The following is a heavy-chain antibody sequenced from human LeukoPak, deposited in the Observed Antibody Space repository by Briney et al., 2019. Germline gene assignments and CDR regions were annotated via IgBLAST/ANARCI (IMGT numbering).Heavy chain of an antibody. V-gene: IGHV4-38-2*02. CDR2: IYHSGST. J-gene: IGHJ4*02. CDR3: AREDYYNSGGYYLDY. D-gene: IGHD3-22*01. CDR1: GYSINSGYY. Sequence: SETLSLTCTVSGYSINSGYYWGWIRQPPGKGLEWIGSIYHSGSTYYNPSLKSRVTISVDTSKNQFSLKLSSVTAADTAVYFCAREDYYNSGGYYLDYWGQGTLVTVSS.